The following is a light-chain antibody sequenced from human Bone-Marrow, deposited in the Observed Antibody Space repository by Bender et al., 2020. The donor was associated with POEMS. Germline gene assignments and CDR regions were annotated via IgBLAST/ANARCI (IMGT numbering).Light chain of an antibody. V-gene: IGLV2-8*01. CDR1: SSDVGGYNY. J-gene: IGLJ3*02. CDR2: EVS. CDR3: AVWDDGVRGWV. Sequence: QSALTQPPSASGSPGQSVTVSCTGTSSDVGGYNYVSWYQQHPGKAPKLMIFEVSKRPSGVPDRFSGSKSGNMASLTVSGLRSEDEADYHCAVWDDGVRGWVFGGGTRLTVL.